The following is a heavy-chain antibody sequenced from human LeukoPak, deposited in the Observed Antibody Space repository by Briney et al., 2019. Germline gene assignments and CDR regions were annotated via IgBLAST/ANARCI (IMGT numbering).Heavy chain of an antibody. CDR2: ISHIGST. CDR3: ARGVVVVVAATRNYYYYGMDV. J-gene: IGHJ6*02. V-gene: IGHV4-34*01. Sequence: SETLSLTCAVYGGSFSGYYWSWIRQPPGKGLEWIGEISHIGSTNYNPSLKSRVTISVDTSKNQFSLKLSSVTAADTAVYYCARGVVVVVAATRNYYYYGMDVWGQGTTVTASS. CDR1: GGSFSGYY. D-gene: IGHD2-15*01.